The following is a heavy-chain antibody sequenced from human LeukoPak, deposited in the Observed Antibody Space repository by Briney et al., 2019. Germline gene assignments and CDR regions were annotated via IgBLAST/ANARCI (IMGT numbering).Heavy chain of an antibody. CDR1: GFTFSDYY. D-gene: IGHD3-10*01. Sequence: PGGSLRLSCAASGFTFSDYYMSWIRQAPGKGLEWVSYISSSGSTIYYADSVEGRFTISRDNAKNSLYLQMNSLRAEDTAVYYCARDNYGSGSYYINWFDPWGQGTLVTVSS. CDR3: ARDNYGSGSYYINWFDP. CDR2: ISSSGSTI. J-gene: IGHJ5*02. V-gene: IGHV3-11*01.